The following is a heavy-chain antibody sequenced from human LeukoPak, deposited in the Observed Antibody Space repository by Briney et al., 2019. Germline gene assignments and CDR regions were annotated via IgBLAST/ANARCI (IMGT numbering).Heavy chain of an antibody. CDR2: IYYSGST. CDR1: GGSISSSSYY. Sequence: SETLSLTCTVSGGSISSSSYYWGWIRQPPGKGLEWIGSIYYSGSTYYNPSLKSRVTISVDTSKNQLSLKLSSVTAADTAVYYCARWNYDSSGYWGFWGQGTLVTVSS. CDR3: ARWNYDSSGYWGF. V-gene: IGHV4-39*07. D-gene: IGHD3-22*01. J-gene: IGHJ4*02.